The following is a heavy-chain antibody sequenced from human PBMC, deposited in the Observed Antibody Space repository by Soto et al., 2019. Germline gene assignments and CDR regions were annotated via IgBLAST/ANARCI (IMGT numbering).Heavy chain of an antibody. CDR2: IYYMGRT. D-gene: IGHD1-26*01. Sequence: PSETLSLTCTVGSISTYYWNWIRQPPGKGLEWIGYIYYMGRTNYNSSLKSRVTMSIDTSKNQFSLKLSSVTAADTAIYYCARDPVGATHLDYWGQGAPVTV. J-gene: IGHJ4*02. CDR1: GSISTYY. V-gene: IGHV4-59*01. CDR3: ARDPVGATHLDY.